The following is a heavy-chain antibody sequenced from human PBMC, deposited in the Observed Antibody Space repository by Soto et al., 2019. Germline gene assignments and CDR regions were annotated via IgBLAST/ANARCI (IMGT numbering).Heavy chain of an antibody. Sequence: QVQLQESGPGLVKPSETLSLTCTVSGGSISSYYWSWIRQPPGKGLEWIGYIYYSGSTNYNPSLKSRVTISVDTSKNQFSLKLSSVTAADTAVYYCARDHYYGSGRKTWGEGMDVWGQGTTVTVSS. CDR3: ARDHYYGSGRKTWGEGMDV. CDR2: IYYSGST. D-gene: IGHD3-10*01. V-gene: IGHV4-59*01. CDR1: GGSISSYY. J-gene: IGHJ6*02.